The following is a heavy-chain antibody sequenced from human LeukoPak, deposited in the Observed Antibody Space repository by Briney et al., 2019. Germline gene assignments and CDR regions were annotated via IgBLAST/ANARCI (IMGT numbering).Heavy chain of an antibody. J-gene: IGHJ3*01. CDR1: GFTFSSYW. CDR2: IKQDGSEK. Sequence: PGGSLRLSCAASGFTFSSYWMSWVRQAPGKGLEWVANIKQDGSEKYYADVVKGRFTISRDNAKNSLYLQINSLRAEDTAVYYCARSSYSSSSSVWGQGTMVTVSS. CDR3: ARSSYSSSSSV. V-gene: IGHV3-7*03. D-gene: IGHD6-6*01.